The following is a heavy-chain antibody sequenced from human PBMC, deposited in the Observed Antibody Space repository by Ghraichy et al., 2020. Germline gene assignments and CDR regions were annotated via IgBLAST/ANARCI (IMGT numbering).Heavy chain of an antibody. CDR2: ISTSGSTI. D-gene: IGHD1-26*01. CDR1: GFTFSEYS. V-gene: IGHV3-48*02. Sequence: GGSLRLSCAASGFTFSEYSMHWVRQAPGKGLEWVSYISTSGSTIYYADSVKGRFTISRDNAKNSLYLQMHSLRDEDTAVYYCARDGGGYYFPYYFHYWGQGTLVTVSS. CDR3: ARDGGGYYFPYYFHY. J-gene: IGHJ4*02.